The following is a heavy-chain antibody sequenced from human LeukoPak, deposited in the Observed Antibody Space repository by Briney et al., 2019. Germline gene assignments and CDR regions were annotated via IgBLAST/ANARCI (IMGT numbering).Heavy chain of an antibody. V-gene: IGHV3-33*08. J-gene: IGHJ5*02. CDR3: ARVNGFDP. CDR1: GFTFSNYW. CDR2: IWYDGSNK. Sequence: PGGSLRLSCAASGFTFSNYWMTWVRQAPGKGLEWVAVIWYDGSNKYYADSVKGRFTISRDNSKNTLYLQMNSLRAEDTAVYYCARVNGFDPWGQGTLVTVSS.